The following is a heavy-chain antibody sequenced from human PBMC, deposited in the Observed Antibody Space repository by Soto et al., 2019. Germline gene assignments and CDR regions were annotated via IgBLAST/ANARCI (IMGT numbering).Heavy chain of an antibody. CDR3: AKNGVSAVAALFFDY. D-gene: IGHD6-19*01. Sequence: VGSLRLSCAASGFIFTDYAMTWVRQAPGKGLEWVSGLSGSGGDTYYADSVKGRFTISRDNSKNTLYLQMNSLRAEDTAVYYCAKNGVSAVAALFFDYWGQGTLVTVSS. CDR2: LSGSGGDT. CDR1: GFIFTDYA. J-gene: IGHJ4*02. V-gene: IGHV3-23*01.